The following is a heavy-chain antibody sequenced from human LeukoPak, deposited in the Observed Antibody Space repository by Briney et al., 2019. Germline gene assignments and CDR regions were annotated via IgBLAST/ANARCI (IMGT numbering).Heavy chain of an antibody. D-gene: IGHD3-10*01. J-gene: IGHJ4*02. CDR1: GFTFSSYA. Sequence: AGGSLRLSCAASGFTFSSYAMNWVRQAPGKGLEWVSAICGSGGATYYADSVKGRFTMSRDNSKNTLYLQMNSLRAEDTAVYYCAKGAYYHGSGRYFDYWGQGTLVTVSS. V-gene: IGHV3-23*01. CDR2: ICGSGGAT. CDR3: AKGAYYHGSGRYFDY.